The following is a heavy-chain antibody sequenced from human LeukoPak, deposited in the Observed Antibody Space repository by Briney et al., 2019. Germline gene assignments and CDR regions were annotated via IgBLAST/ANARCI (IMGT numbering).Heavy chain of an antibody. CDR2: ISYDGSNK. V-gene: IGHV3-30-3*01. CDR3: ARDSCGDDCSIPGYFDY. CDR1: GFTFSSYA. Sequence: GGSLRLSCAASGFTFSSYAMHWVRQAPGKGLEWVAVISYDGSNKYYADSVKGRFTISRDNSKNTLYLQMNGLRAEDTAVYYCARDSCGDDCSIPGYFDYWGQGTLVTVSS. D-gene: IGHD2-21*02. J-gene: IGHJ4*02.